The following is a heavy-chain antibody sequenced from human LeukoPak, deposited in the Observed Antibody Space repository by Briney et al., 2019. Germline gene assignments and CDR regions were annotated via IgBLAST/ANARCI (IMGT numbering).Heavy chain of an antibody. CDR2: IYHSGST. V-gene: IGHV4-30-2*01. J-gene: IGHJ4*02. D-gene: IGHD6-6*01. CDR1: GGSISSGGYY. CDR3: ASNCIAARPTRNCRDY. Sequence: PSQTLSLTCTVSGGSISSGGYYWSWVRQPPGKGLEWIGYIYHSGSTYYNPSLKSRVTISVDRSKNQFSLKLSSVTAADTAVYYCASNCIAARPTRNCRDYWGQGTLVTVSS.